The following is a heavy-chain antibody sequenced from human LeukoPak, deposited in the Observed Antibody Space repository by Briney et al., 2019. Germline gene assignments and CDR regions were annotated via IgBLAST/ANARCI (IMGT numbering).Heavy chain of an antibody. CDR2: ISWNSGSI. V-gene: IGHV3-9*01. D-gene: IGHD3-10*01. Sequence: GRSLRLSCAASGFTFDDYAMHWVRHAPGKGLEWVSGISWNSGSIGYADSVKGRFTISRDNAKNSLYLQMNSLRAEDTALYYCAKDRVGYFDYWGQGTLVTVSS. CDR3: AKDRVGYFDY. CDR1: GFTFDDYA. J-gene: IGHJ4*02.